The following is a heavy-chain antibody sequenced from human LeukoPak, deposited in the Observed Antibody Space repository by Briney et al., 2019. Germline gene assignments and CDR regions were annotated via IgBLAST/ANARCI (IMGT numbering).Heavy chain of an antibody. V-gene: IGHV3-21*04. CDR3: AKGPDSSGYGYYYGMVV. D-gene: IGHD3-22*01. J-gene: IGHJ6*02. CDR1: GFTFSSYS. CDR2: ISSSRSYI. Sequence: GGSLGLSCAASGFTFSSYSMNWVRQAPGKGLEWVSCISSSRSYINYADSVKGRFTISRDNSKNTLYLQMNSLRDEDTAVYYCAKGPDSSGYGYYYGMVVWGQGTTVTVSS.